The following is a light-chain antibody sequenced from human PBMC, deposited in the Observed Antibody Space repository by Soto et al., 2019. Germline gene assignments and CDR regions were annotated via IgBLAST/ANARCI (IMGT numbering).Light chain of an antibody. Sequence: EIVQTQSPDTLAVSPGEVATLSCWASQSVTSNLAWYQQKRGQAPRLLIYAASTRATGVPARFSGSGSGTEFTLTISSLQSEDFAVYYCQQYNNWPPITFGQGTRLEIK. V-gene: IGKV3D-15*01. CDR1: QSVTSN. J-gene: IGKJ5*01. CDR2: AAS. CDR3: QQYNNWPPIT.